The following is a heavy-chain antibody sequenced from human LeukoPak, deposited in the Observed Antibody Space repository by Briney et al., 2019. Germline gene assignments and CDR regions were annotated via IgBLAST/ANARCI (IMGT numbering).Heavy chain of an antibody. D-gene: IGHD5-18*01. Sequence: GESLKISCKGSGYRFTSYWVGWVRQMPGKGLEWMGIIYPGDSDTRYSPSLQGQVTISADKSITTAYLQWRSLKASDTAMYYCARGDRGMVPDYWGQGTLVTVSS. CDR1: GYRFTSYW. J-gene: IGHJ4*02. CDR2: IYPGDSDT. V-gene: IGHV5-51*01. CDR3: ARGDRGMVPDY.